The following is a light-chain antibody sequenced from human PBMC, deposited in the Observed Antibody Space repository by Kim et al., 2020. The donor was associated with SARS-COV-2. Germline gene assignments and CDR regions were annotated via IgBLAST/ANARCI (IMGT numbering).Light chain of an antibody. J-gene: IGLJ3*02. Sequence: KTVTISGTRSSGSIASNYVQWYQQRPGSAPTTVIYEDNQRPSGVPDRFSGSIDSSSNSASLTISGLKTEDEADYYCQSYDSSINWVFGGGTQLTVL. CDR1: SGSIASNY. V-gene: IGLV6-57*03. CDR2: EDN. CDR3: QSYDSSINWV.